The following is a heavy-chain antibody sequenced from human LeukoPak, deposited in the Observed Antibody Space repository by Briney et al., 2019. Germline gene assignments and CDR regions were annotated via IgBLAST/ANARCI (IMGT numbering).Heavy chain of an antibody. J-gene: IGHJ3*02. CDR3: AHTRYCSSTSCRPFDAFDI. CDR1: GGSISSGDYY. V-gene: IGHV4-61*08. CDR2: IYYSGST. D-gene: IGHD2-2*01. Sequence: PSETLSLTCTVSGGSISSGDYYWSWIRQPPGKGLEWIGYIYYSGSTNYNPSLKSRVTISVDTSKNQFSLKLSSVTAADTAVYYCAHTRYCSSTSCRPFDAFDIWGQGTMVTVSS.